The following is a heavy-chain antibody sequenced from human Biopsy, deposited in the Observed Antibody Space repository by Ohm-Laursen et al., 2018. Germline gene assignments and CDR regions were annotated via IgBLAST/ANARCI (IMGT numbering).Heavy chain of an antibody. CDR3: ARDKYRSWNYFDN. CDR1: GYTFSGYY. V-gene: IGHV1-2*06. Sequence: SVKVSCKASGYTFSGYYMHWVRQAPGQGLEWMGRINPDSGVTNYAQKFQGRVTMTRDTSISTAYMELSRLGSDDTAVYYCARDKYRSWNYFDNWGQGSLVTVSS. D-gene: IGHD6-19*01. J-gene: IGHJ4*02. CDR2: INPDSGVT.